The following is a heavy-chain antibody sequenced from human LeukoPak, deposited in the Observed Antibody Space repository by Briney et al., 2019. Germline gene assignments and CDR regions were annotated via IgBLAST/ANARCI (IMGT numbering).Heavy chain of an antibody. CDR2: IKQDGSEK. D-gene: IGHD4-11*01. CDR1: AFTFSSYW. Sequence: PGGSLRLSCAASAFTFSSYWMSWVRQAPGEGLEWVANIKQDGSEKYYVDSVKGRFTISRDNAKNSLYLQMNSLRAEDTAVYYCARGSTTVTPRNFDYWGQGTLVTVSS. CDR3: ARGSTTVTPRNFDY. J-gene: IGHJ4*02. V-gene: IGHV3-7*05.